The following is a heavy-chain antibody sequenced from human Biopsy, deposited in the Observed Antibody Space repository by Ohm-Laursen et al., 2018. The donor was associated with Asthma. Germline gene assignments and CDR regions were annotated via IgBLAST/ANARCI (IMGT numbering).Heavy chain of an antibody. V-gene: IGHV2-26*01. CDR3: ARVVNYDFRSGYWFDP. CDR2: IFSNDEK. D-gene: IGHD3-3*01. Sequence: TQTLTLTCTVSGFSLRNARIGVTWIRQPPGKALEWLAHIFSNDEKSYSTSLKSRITISKDTAKSQVVLTMNNMDPVDTATYYCARVVNYDFRSGYWFDPWGQGTLVTVSS. J-gene: IGHJ5*02. CDR1: GFSLRNARIG.